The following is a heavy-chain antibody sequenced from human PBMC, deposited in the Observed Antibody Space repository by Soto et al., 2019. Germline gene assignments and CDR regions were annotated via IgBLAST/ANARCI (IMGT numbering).Heavy chain of an antibody. CDR1: EFSFDDYA. J-gene: IGHJ5*02. CDR2: ISGSGGST. V-gene: IGHV3-23*01. Sequence: GGSLRLSCAASEFSFDDYAMSWVRQAPGKGLEWVSAISGSGGSTYYADSVKGRFTISRDNAKNSLYLQMNSLRAEDTAVYYCARWIQLKPSPFDPWGQGTLVTVSS. CDR3: ARWIQLKPSPFDP. D-gene: IGHD5-18*01.